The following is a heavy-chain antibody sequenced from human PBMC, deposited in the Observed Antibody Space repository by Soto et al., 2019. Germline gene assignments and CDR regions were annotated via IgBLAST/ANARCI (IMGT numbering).Heavy chain of an antibody. CDR2: MYTTGGT. Sequence: PSETLSLTCIVSGGSIFSYYWDWIRQPAGKGLEWIGRMYTTGGTISGPSLRSRVTMSVDTSKSQFSLKLSSVTAADTAVYYCAGDRPDYFYGMDVWGQGTTVTVSS. J-gene: IGHJ6*02. D-gene: IGHD6-6*01. V-gene: IGHV4-4*07. CDR3: AGDRPDYFYGMDV. CDR1: GGSIFSYY.